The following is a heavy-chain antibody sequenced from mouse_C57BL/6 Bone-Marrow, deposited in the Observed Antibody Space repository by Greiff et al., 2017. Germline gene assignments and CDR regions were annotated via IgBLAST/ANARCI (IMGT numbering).Heavy chain of an antibody. CDR1: GYTFTDYN. Sequence: VQLQQSGPELVKPGASVTIPCKASGYTFTDYNMDWVKQSHGKSLEWIGDINPNNGGTIYNQKFKGKATFTVDKSSSTAYMELRSLTSEDTAVYYCARNKHYYGSRGDAMDYWGQGTSVTVSS. J-gene: IGHJ4*01. D-gene: IGHD1-1*01. CDR3: ARNKHYYGSRGDAMDY. V-gene: IGHV1-18*01. CDR2: INPNNGGT.